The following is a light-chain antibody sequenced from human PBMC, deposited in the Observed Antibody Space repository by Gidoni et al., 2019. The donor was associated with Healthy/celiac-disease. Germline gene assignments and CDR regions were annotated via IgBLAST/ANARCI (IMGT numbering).Light chain of an antibody. CDR3: QQSDNTPLT. CDR2: AAS. Sequence: DIQMTQSPSSLSASVGDRVTITCRASQSISNYLNWYQQRPGKAPKLLIYAASSLQSGVPSRFSGSASGTDFTLTISSLQPEDFATYYCQQSDNTPLTFGPGTKVDIK. J-gene: IGKJ3*01. CDR1: QSISNY. V-gene: IGKV1-39*01.